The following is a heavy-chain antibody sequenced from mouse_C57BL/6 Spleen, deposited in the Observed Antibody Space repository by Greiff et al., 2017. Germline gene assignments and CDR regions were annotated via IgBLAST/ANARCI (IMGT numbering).Heavy chain of an antibody. J-gene: IGHJ2*01. Sequence: EVKLVESGGGLVKPGGSLKLSCAASGFTFSSYAMSWVRQTPEKRLAWVATISDGGSYTYYPDNVKGRFTISRDNAKNNLYLQMSHLKSEDTAMYSCASAVITTVVYFDYWGQGTTLTVSS. CDR3: ASAVITTVVYFDY. CDR2: ISDGGSYT. D-gene: IGHD1-1*01. V-gene: IGHV5-4*03. CDR1: GFTFSSYA.